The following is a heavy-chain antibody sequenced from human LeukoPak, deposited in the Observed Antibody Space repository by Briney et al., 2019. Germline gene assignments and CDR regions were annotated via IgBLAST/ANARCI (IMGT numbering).Heavy chain of an antibody. V-gene: IGHV4-59*08. CDR3: ARLYCSGGSCYSGLGSADY. D-gene: IGHD2-15*01. J-gene: IGHJ4*02. Sequence: KPSETLSLTCTVSGGSISSYYWSWILQPPGKGLEWIGYIFYSGSTYYNPSLKSRVTISVDTSKNQFSLKLSSVTAADTAMYYCARLYCSGGSCYSGLGSADYWGQGTLVTVAS. CDR1: GGSISSYY. CDR2: IFYSGST.